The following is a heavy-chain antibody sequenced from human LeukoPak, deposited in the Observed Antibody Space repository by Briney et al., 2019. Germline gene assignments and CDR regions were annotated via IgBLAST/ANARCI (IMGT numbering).Heavy chain of an antibody. Sequence: GGSLRLSCAASGFTFSSYGMHWVRQAPGKGLEWVAVIWYDGSNKYYADSVKGRFTISRDNSKNTLYLQMNGLRAEDTAVYYCAKGTDYFDPLRSFDFWGQGALVTVSS. CDR2: IWYDGSNK. CDR1: GFTFSSYG. CDR3: AKGTDYFDPLRSFDF. V-gene: IGHV3-33*06. J-gene: IGHJ4*02. D-gene: IGHD3-22*01.